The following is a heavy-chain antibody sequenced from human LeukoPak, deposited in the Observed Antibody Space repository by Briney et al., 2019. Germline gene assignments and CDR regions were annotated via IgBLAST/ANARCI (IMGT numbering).Heavy chain of an antibody. CDR3: ARVSEVPAAKFDP. V-gene: IGHV1-69*04. CDR1: GGTFSSYA. CDR2: IIPILGIA. J-gene: IGHJ5*02. D-gene: IGHD2-2*01. Sequence: SVKVSCKASGGTFSSYAIIWVRQAPGQGLEWTGRIIPILGIANYAQKFQGRVTITADKSTSTAYMELSSLRSEDTAVYYCARVSEVPAAKFDPWGQGTLVTVSS.